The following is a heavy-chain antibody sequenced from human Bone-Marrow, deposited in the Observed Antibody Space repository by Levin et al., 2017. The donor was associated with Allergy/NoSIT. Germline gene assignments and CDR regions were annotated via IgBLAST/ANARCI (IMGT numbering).Heavy chain of an antibody. Sequence: ASVKVSCKASGYTFTGYYIHWVRQAPGQGLEWMGWINPDTGGTEYAQRFQGLVTLTRVTSITTAYMELRRLRSGDTAVYYCARDTAPSAAAGYDSYGMDVWGQGTTVTVSS. CDR3: ARDTAPSAAAGYDSYGMDV. D-gene: IGHD6-13*01. J-gene: IGHJ6*02. V-gene: IGHV1-2*04. CDR2: INPDTGGT. CDR1: GYTFTGYY.